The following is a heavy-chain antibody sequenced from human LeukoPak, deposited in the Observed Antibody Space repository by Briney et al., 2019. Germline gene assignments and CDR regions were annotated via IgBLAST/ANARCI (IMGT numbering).Heavy chain of an antibody. CDR2: INHSGRT. Sequence: SETLSLTCAVYGGSFSGYYWSWIRQPPAKGLEWIGEINHSGRTNYNPSLKSLVTISVDTSKNHFSLKLSSVTAADTAVYYCARGSRGYSSLYYFDYWGQGTLVTVSS. D-gene: IGHD3-22*01. CDR1: GGSFSGYY. CDR3: ARGSRGYSSLYYFDY. J-gene: IGHJ4*02. V-gene: IGHV4-34*01.